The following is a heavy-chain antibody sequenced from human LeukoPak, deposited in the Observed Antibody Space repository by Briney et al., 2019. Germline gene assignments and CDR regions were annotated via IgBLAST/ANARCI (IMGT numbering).Heavy chain of an antibody. CDR3: ARGCSGGSCYSGGGYYYYYMDV. Sequence: GGSLRLSCAASGFTFSSYSMNWVRQAPGKGLEWVSVIYGVGSTYYADSVKGRFTISRDNSKNTLYLQMNSLRAEDTAVYYCARGCSGGSCYSGGGYYYYYMDVWGKGTTVTVSS. V-gene: IGHV3-53*01. CDR1: GFTFSSYS. J-gene: IGHJ6*03. CDR2: IYGVGST. D-gene: IGHD2-15*01.